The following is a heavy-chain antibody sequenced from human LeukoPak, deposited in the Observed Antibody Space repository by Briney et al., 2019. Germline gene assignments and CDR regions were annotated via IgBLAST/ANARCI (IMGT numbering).Heavy chain of an antibody. CDR3: ARRRDYGSGSPNYYFDY. CDR2: IYHSGST. CDR1: GGSISSSNW. J-gene: IGHJ4*02. V-gene: IGHV4-4*02. Sequence: SETLSLTCAVSGGSISSSNWWSWVRQPPGKGLEWIGEIYHSGSTNYNPSLKSRVTISVDTSKNQFSLKLSSVTAADTAVYYCARRRDYGSGSPNYYFDYWGQGTLVTVSS. D-gene: IGHD3-10*01.